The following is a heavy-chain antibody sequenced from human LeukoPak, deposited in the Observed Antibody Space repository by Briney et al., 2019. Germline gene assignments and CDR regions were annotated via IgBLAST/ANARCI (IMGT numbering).Heavy chain of an antibody. CDR1: GFTVSSNY. CDR2: IYSGGST. D-gene: IGHD3-10*01. Sequence: GGSLRLSCIASGFTVSSNYMSWVRQAPGKGLEWVSVIYSGGSTYYADSVKGRFTISRDNAKNSLYLQMNSLTSDDTAVYYCSRLSAMLRGPEPFYYFEYWGQGILVTVSS. V-gene: IGHV3-66*01. J-gene: IGHJ4*02. CDR3: SRLSAMLRGPEPFYYFEY.